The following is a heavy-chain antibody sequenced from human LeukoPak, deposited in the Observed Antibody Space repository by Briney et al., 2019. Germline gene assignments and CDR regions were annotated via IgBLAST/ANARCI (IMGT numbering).Heavy chain of an antibody. CDR1: GFPFSSYY. V-gene: IGHV3-74*03. CDR2: MNTDGNYI. CDR3: ARGRPHGNDY. D-gene: IGHD4-23*01. J-gene: IGHJ4*02. Sequence: GGSLRLSCAASGFPFSSYYMQWVRQVPGEGLVWVSHMNTDGNYIVYADSVKGRFSISRDNAKNTLYLQMNSLRVEDTAVYYCARGRPHGNDYWGQGTLVTVSS.